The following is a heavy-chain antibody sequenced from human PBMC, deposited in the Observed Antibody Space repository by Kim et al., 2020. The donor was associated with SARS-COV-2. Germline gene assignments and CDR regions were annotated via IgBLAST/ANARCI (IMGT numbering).Heavy chain of an antibody. Sequence: SETLSLTCALSGHALDAYYWCWVRQAPGGGLEWIGYIHYSGIINVHPSLKIRATISVDSRKSQISFRLQSVTAADTAVYFCARKRAYKTGFIDSWGQGVRVTVSS. CDR3: ARKRAYKTGFIDS. CDR2: IHYSGII. V-gene: IGHV4-59*13. J-gene: IGHJ4*02. D-gene: IGHD3-9*01. CDR1: GHALDAYY.